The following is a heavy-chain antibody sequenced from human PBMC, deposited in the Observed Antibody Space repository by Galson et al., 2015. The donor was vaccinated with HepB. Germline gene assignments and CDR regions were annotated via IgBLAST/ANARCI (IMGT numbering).Heavy chain of an antibody. CDR3: ARDPQLVGATSFDY. J-gene: IGHJ4*02. D-gene: IGHD1-26*01. CDR1: GFTFSDYY. CDR2: ISSSSSDT. Sequence: SLRLSCAASGFTFSDYYMSCIRQAPGTGLEWVSYISSSSSDTNYADPVKGRFTISRDNTKNSLYLQMNSLRAEDTAVYYCARDPQLVGATSFDYWGQGTLVTVSS. V-gene: IGHV3-11*05.